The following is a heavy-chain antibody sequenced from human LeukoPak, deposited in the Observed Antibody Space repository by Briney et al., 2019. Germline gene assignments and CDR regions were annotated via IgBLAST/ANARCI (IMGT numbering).Heavy chain of an antibody. CDR3: ARGTSYRWQQLASFDS. Sequence: SETLSLTCTVSGGSVSSGNYHWSWIRQSAGEGLEWIGRIYASGSTNYKPSLNSRVTISLDTSKNQFSLKLTSVTAADTAVYYCARGTSYRWQQLASFDSWGQGTLVTVSS. V-gene: IGHV4-61*02. CDR1: GGSVSSGNYH. J-gene: IGHJ4*02. D-gene: IGHD6-13*01. CDR2: IYASGST.